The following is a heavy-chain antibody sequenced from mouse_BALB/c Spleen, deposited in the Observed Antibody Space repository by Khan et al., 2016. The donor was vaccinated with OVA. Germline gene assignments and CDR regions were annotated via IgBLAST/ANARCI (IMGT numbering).Heavy chain of an antibody. CDR1: GFIFSSYS. D-gene: IGHD4-1*01. Sequence: EVQLVESGGDLVKPGGSLKLSCAASGFIFSSYSMSWVRQTPDKRLEWVATISSGGDYTYYPDSVKGRFTISRDDAKNTLYLQMSSLKSEDTAMYYCAIHLTGSFAYWGQGTLVTVSA. CDR3: AIHLTGSFAY. J-gene: IGHJ3*01. V-gene: IGHV5-6*01. CDR2: ISSGGDYT.